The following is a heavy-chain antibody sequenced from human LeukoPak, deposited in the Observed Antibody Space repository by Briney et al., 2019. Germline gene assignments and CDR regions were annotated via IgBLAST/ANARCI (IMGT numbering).Heavy chain of an antibody. J-gene: IGHJ2*01. Sequence: GGSLRLSCAASGFTFSSYAMHWVRQAPGKGLEWVAFISYDGSNKFYADSVKGRFTISRDNSKNKLYLQMNSLRAEDTAVYYCAREGGFCTNSVCYSYWYFDLWGRGTLVTVSS. D-gene: IGHD2-8*01. CDR3: AREGGFCTNSVCYSYWYFDL. V-gene: IGHV3-30-3*01. CDR1: GFTFSSYA. CDR2: ISYDGSNK.